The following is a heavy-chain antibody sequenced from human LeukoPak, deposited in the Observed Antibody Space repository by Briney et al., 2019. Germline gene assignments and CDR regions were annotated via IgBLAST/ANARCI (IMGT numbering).Heavy chain of an antibody. CDR1: GFTFNTYA. Sequence: GSLRLSCAASGFTFNTYAANWVRQALGKGLEWVAAVSTNGGRTYYADSVKGRFTISRDNSKNTLYLQMNGLSGEDTAVYYCAKGRNGDNVAEAADIWGQGTMVTVSS. D-gene: IGHD4-17*01. V-gene: IGHV3-23*01. CDR3: AKGRNGDNVAEAADI. CDR2: VSTNGGRT. J-gene: IGHJ3*02.